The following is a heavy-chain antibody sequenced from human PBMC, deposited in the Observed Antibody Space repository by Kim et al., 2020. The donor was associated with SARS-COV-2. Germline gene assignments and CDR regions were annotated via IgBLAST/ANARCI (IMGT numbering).Heavy chain of an antibody. Sequence: GGSLRLSCAASGFTFSDYYMSWIRQAPGKGLEWVSYISSSSSYTNYADSVKGRFTISRDNAKNSLYLQMNSLRAEDTAVYYCARVEPYDILTGSNLNWYFDLWGRGTLVTVSS. V-gene: IGHV3-11*05. CDR1: GFTFSDYY. CDR2: ISSSSSYT. CDR3: ARVEPYDILTGSNLNWYFDL. D-gene: IGHD3-9*01. J-gene: IGHJ2*01.